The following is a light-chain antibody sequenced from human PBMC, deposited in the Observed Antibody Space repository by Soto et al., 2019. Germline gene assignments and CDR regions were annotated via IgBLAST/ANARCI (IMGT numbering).Light chain of an antibody. CDR3: SSYTSSSTLV. CDR1: NSVVGDYNY. CDR2: DVF. Sequence: QSALTQPASVSGSPGQSITISCTGTNSVVGDYNYVSWYRQHPGQAPELMIYDVFNRPSGVSNRFSGSKSGNTASLTISGVQVDDEADYYCSSYTSSSTLVFGGGTQLTVL. J-gene: IGLJ2*01. V-gene: IGLV2-14*01.